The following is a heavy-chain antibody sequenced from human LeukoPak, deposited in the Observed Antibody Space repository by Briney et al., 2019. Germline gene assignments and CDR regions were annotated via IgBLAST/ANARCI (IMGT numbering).Heavy chain of an antibody. Sequence: SETLSLTCTVSGGSISSSSYSWGWIRQPPGKGLEWIGSIYYSGSTYYNPSLKSRVTISVDTSKNQFSLKLSSVTAADTAVYYCARDLPINYSSGWYETYWGQGTLVTVSS. CDR1: GGSISSSSYS. CDR3: ARDLPINYSSGWYETY. V-gene: IGHV4-39*02. D-gene: IGHD6-19*01. J-gene: IGHJ4*02. CDR2: IYYSGST.